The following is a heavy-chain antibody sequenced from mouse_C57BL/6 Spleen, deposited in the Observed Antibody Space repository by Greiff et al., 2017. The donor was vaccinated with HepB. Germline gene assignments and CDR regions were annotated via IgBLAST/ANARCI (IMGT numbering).Heavy chain of an antibody. CDR3: ARQGIYYYGSSYDWYFDV. Sequence: EVNVVESGGGLVQPGGSLKLSCAASGFTFSDYYMYWVRQTPEKRLEWVAYISNGGGSTYYPDTVKGRFTISRDNAKNTLYLQMSRLKSEDTAMYYCARQGIYYYGSSYDWYFDVWGTGTTVTVSS. D-gene: IGHD1-1*01. J-gene: IGHJ1*03. V-gene: IGHV5-12*01. CDR2: ISNGGGST. CDR1: GFTFSDYY.